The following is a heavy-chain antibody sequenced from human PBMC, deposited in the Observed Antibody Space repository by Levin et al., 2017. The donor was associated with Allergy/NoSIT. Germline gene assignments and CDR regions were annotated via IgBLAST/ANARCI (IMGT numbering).Heavy chain of an antibody. CDR3: AKDVVFGTSSWSLDF. V-gene: IGHV3-30*18. CDR1: GFSFRSFG. Sequence: GESLKISCAASGFSFRSFGMHWVRQAPGKGLEWVAVISYDESDKFYADSVKGRFTISRDNTRNTLYLQMNSPRREDAAVYYCAKDVVFGTSSWSLDFWGQGTLVTVSS. D-gene: IGHD6-13*01. CDR2: ISYDESDK. J-gene: IGHJ4*02.